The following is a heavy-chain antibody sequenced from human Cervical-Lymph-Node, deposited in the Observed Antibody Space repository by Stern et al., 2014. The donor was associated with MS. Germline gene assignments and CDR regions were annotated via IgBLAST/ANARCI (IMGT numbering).Heavy chain of an antibody. CDR3: ARTWIQQWTPDFDS. Sequence: VHLVESGAEVKKPGASVKVSCKASGYTFTGHNIHWVRQAPGQGLEWMGRINPNSGGTKYAQNFQDRVTMTRDTSISTGYMELSSLRSDDTAVYFCARTWIQQWTPDFDSWGQGTLVIVSS. V-gene: IGHV1-2*06. J-gene: IGHJ4*02. CDR1: GYTFTGHN. CDR2: INPNSGGT. D-gene: IGHD5-18*01.